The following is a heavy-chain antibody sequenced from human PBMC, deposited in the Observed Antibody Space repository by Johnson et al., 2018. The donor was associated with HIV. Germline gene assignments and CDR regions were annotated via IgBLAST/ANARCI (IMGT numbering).Heavy chain of an antibody. V-gene: IGHV3-43*01. Sequence: QLVESGGVVVQPGGSLRLSCAASGFTFDDYTMHWVRQAPGKGLEWVSLISWDVGSTYYADSVKGRFTISRDNSKNTLYLQMNSLRAEDTAVYYCAKGDKAYSYHLDAFDIWGQGTMVTVSS. CDR3: AKGDKAYSYHLDAFDI. CDR1: GFTFDDYT. D-gene: IGHD5-18*01. CDR2: ISWDVGST. J-gene: IGHJ3*02.